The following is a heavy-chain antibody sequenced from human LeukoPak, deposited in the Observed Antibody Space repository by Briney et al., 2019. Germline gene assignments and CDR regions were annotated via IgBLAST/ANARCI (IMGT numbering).Heavy chain of an antibody. J-gene: IGHJ6*03. Sequence: SETLSLTCTVSGGSISSYYWSWIRQPAGKGLEWIGRIYTSGSTNYNPSLKSRVTMSVDTSKNQFSLKLSSVTAADTAVYYCAREFVDTAMAPTYYYYYMDVWGKGTTVTVSS. V-gene: IGHV4-4*07. CDR2: IYTSGST. CDR3: AREFVDTAMAPTYYYYYMDV. D-gene: IGHD5-18*01. CDR1: GGSISSYY.